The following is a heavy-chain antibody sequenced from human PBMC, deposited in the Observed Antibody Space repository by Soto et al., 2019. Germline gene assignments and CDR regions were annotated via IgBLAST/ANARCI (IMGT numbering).Heavy chain of an antibody. V-gene: IGHV4-39*01. CDR2: IYYSGST. CDR3: SRHSPYYYYYYMDV. CDR1: GGSISSSSYY. Sequence: QLQLQESGPGLVKPSETLSLTCTVSGGSISSSSYYWGWIRQPPGKGLEWIGSIYYSGSTYYNPSLKSRFTISVDTSKNQVSLKLSSVTAADTAVYYCSRHSPYYYYYYMDVWGKGTTVTVSS. J-gene: IGHJ6*03.